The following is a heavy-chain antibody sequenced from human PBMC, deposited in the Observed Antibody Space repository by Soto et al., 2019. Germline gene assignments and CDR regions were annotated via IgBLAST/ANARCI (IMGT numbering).Heavy chain of an antibody. CDR2: IIPIFGTA. V-gene: IGHV1-69*13. CDR3: ARDRHAYCGGDCYFSWFDP. CDR1: GGTLSSYS. J-gene: IGHJ5*02. Sequence: SVKVSCKAPGGTLSSYSISCVRHAPGQGLEWMGGIIPIFGTANYAQKFQGRVTITADESTSTAYMELSSLRSEDTAVYYCARDRHAYCGGDCYFSWFDPWGQGTLVTVSS. D-gene: IGHD2-21*02.